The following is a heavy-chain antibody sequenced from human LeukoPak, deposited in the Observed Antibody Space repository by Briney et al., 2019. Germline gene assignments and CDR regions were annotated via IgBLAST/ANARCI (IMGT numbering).Heavy chain of an antibody. CDR2: INHSGST. CDR3: ARGPGFRFVVPNGKYFQH. CDR1: GGSFSGYY. V-gene: IGHV4-34*01. J-gene: IGHJ1*01. Sequence: SETLSLTCAVYGGSFSGYYWSRIRQPPGKGLEWIGEINHSGSTNYNPSLKSRVTISVDTSKNQFSLKLSSVTAADTAVYYCARGPGFRFVVPNGKYFQHWGQGTLVTVSS. D-gene: IGHD2-21*01.